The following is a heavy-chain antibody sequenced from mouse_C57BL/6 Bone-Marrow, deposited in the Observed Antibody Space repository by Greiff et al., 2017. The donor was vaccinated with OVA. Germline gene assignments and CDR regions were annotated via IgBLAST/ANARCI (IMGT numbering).Heavy chain of an antibody. Sequence: QVQLKESGAELVRPGTSVKMSCKASGYTFTNYWIGWAKQRPGHGLEWIGDIYPGGGYTNYNEKFKGKATLTADKSSSTAYMQFSSLTSEDSAIYYCARSAYDGLDYWGQGTTLTVSS. CDR2: IYPGGGYT. J-gene: IGHJ2*01. V-gene: IGHV1-63*01. D-gene: IGHD2-3*01. CDR3: ARSAYDGLDY. CDR1: GYTFTNYW.